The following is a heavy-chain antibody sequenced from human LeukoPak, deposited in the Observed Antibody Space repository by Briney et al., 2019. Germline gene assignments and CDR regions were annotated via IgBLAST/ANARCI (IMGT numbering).Heavy chain of an antibody. CDR3: AKAQGTACFDY. CDR1: GFTFRSYA. CDR2: ISDSGGNT. Sequence: PGGSLRLTCPASGFTFRSYAMSWLRPAPAKELAWVSRISDSGGNTYYADSVQGRFTISRDNSKNTLYLQMNSLRAEDTAVYYSAKAQGTACFDYWGQGTLVIVSS. J-gene: IGHJ4*02. D-gene: IGHD2-21*02. V-gene: IGHV3-23*01.